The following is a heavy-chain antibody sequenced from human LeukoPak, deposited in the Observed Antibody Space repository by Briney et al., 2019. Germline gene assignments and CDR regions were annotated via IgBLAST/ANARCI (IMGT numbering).Heavy chain of an antibody. CDR2: INNDGSDM. J-gene: IGHJ4*02. V-gene: IGHV3-74*01. CDR3: TRVFHFIDH. CDR1: GFTFNTYW. Sequence: GGSLRLSRAASGFTFNTYWMHWVRQAPGKGLVWVSRINNDGSDMSYADSVKGRFTISRDNAKNTLYLQMNSLRVEDTAVYYSTRVFHFIDHWSQETLVTVSS.